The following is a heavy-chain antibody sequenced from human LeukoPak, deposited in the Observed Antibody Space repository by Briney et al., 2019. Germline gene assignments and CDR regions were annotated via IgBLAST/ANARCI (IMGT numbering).Heavy chain of an antibody. V-gene: IGHV1-69*13. J-gene: IGHJ6*02. D-gene: IGHD3-10*01. CDR1: GGTFSSYA. Sequence: SVKVSCKASGGTFSSYAISWVRQAPGQGLEWMGGIIPIFGTANYAQKFQGRVTITADESTSTAYMELSSLRSEDTAVYYCARDSEPFGPGYYGMDVWGQGTTVTVSS. CDR2: IIPIFGTA. CDR3: ARDSEPFGPGYYGMDV.